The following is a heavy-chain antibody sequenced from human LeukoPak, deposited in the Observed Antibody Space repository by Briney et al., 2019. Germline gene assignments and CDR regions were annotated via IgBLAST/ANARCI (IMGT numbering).Heavy chain of an antibody. D-gene: IGHD6-13*01. J-gene: IGHJ4*02. CDR3: AKEGHSSWQEIDY. V-gene: IGHV3-23*01. Sequence: GGSLRLSCAASGFTFSSYAMSWLRQAPGKGLEWVSTISGSGGSTYYADSVKGRFTISRDNSKNTLYLQMNSLRAEDTAVYYCAKEGHSSWQEIDYWGRGTLVTVSS. CDR2: ISGSGGST. CDR1: GFTFSSYA.